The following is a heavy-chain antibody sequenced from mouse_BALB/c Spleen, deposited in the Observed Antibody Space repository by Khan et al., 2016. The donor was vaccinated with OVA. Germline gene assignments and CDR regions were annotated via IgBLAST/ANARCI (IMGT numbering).Heavy chain of an antibody. CDR3: KRDGNYMDY. J-gene: IGHJ4*01. CDR1: GYSITSGYA. V-gene: IGHV3-1*02. D-gene: IGHD2-1*01. CDR2: IYFSGSI. Sequence: EVQLQESGPDLVKPSQSLSLTCTVTGYSITSGYAWHWIRQFPGNKLEWMAYIYFSGSINYNPSLKSRISVTRDTSKNPFFLQLNSVTSEDTTKYYWKRDGNYMDYWGQGTSVTVSS.